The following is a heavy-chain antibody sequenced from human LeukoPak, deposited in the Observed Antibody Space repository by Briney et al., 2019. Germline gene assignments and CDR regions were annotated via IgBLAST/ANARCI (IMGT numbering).Heavy chain of an antibody. D-gene: IGHD3-22*01. V-gene: IGHV4-59*01. J-gene: IGHJ4*02. CDR1: SASISSSY. CDR3: ARAYYDTSGYYYVAHFDY. CDR2: ISYSGST. Sequence: SETLSLTCTVSSASISSSYWSWIRQPPGTGLEWIGYISYSGSTTYNPSLKSRVTISVDTSENQFSLKLSSVTAADTAVYYCARAYYDTSGYYYVAHFDYWGQGTLVTVSS.